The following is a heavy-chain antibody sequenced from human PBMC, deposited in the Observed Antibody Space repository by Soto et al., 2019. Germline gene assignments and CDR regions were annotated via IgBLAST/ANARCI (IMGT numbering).Heavy chain of an antibody. CDR2: ISSSSSYI. D-gene: IGHD2-15*01. CDR1: GFTFSSYS. V-gene: IGHV3-21*01. J-gene: IGHJ6*02. Sequence: PVGSLRLSCAASGFTFSSYSMNWVRQAPGKGLEWVSSISSSSSYIYYADSVKGRFTISRDNAKNSLYLQMNSLRAEDTAVYYCARDRVVAATPYYYYYGMDVWGQGTTVTSP. CDR3: ARDRVVAATPYYYYYGMDV.